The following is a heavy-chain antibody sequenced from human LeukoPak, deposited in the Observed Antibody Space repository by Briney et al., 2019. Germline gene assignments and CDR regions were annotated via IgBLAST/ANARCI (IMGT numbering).Heavy chain of an antibody. J-gene: IGHJ4*02. V-gene: IGHV1-2*02. CDR1: GYTFSSYG. CDR2: INPNSGVT. CDR3: ARERYSSSHFGY. Sequence: ASVKVSCKASGYTFSSYGINWVRQAPGQGLDWMGWINPNSGVTNYPQKFQGRVTMTRDTSISTAYMELSRLRSDDTAVYYCARERYSSSHFGYWGQGTLVTVSS. D-gene: IGHD6-13*01.